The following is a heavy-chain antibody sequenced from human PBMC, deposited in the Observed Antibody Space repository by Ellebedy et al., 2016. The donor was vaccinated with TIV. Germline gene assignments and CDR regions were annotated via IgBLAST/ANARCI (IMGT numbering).Heavy chain of an antibody. D-gene: IGHD2-8*01. Sequence: MPSETLSLTCTVSGMPFSGYYWTWIRQSPGKGLEWIGEINDGGSTNYNPSLKSRVSISIDTSKRQFSLELTSVTAADTAVYYCAREWVNRALFYDDSNGLYLWGQGTLVTVSS. V-gene: IGHV4-34*01. CDR1: GMPFSGYY. CDR2: INDGGST. J-gene: IGHJ5*02. CDR3: AREWVNRALFYDDSNGLYL.